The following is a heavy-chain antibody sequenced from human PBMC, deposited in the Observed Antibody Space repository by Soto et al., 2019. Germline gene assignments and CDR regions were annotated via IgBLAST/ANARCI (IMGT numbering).Heavy chain of an antibody. J-gene: IGHJ4*02. V-gene: IGHV2-5*02. CDR2: IYWDDDQ. D-gene: IGHD4-17*01. Sequence: QITLKESGPPLVRPAQTVTLTCAFSGFSLTTTSMGVAWIRQPPGKALEWLALIYWDDDQRYSPSLNDRLTISKDTSRSRVVLTISNMNPEDTGTYFCAHAGDYDLLSFDHWGPGTLVTVSS. CDR3: AHAGDYDLLSFDH. CDR1: GFSLTTTSMG.